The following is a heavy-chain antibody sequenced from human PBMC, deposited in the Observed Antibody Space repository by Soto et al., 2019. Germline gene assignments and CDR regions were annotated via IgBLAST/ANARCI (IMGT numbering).Heavy chain of an antibody. D-gene: IGHD6-13*01. Sequence: GGSLRLSCAASGFTFSSYAMSWVRQAPGKGLEWVSAISGSGGSTYYADSVEGRFTISRDNSKNTLYLQMNSLRAEDTAVYYCAKIHSSSWYYFDYWGQGTLVTVSS. CDR2: ISGSGGST. CDR3: AKIHSSSWYYFDY. J-gene: IGHJ4*02. V-gene: IGHV3-23*01. CDR1: GFTFSSYA.